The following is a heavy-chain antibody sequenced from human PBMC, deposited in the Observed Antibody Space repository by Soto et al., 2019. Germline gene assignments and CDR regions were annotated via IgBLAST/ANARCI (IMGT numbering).Heavy chain of an antibody. CDR1: GFTFSSYS. Sequence: PGGSLRLSCAASGFTFSSYSMHWGRQAPGKGLEGVAVISYDGSNKYYADSVKGRFTISRDNSKNTLYLQMNSLRAEDTAVYYCARRDFWSGSQKRRGYYYYGMDVWGQGTTVTVSS. D-gene: IGHD3-3*01. CDR2: ISYDGSNK. V-gene: IGHV3-30-3*01. J-gene: IGHJ6*02. CDR3: ARRDFWSGSQKRRGYYYYGMDV.